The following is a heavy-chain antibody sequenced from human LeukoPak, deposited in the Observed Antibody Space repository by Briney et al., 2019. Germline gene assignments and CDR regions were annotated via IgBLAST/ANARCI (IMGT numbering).Heavy chain of an antibody. V-gene: IGHV4-59*12. J-gene: IGHJ4*02. CDR2: IYYSGST. CDR1: GGSISSYY. Sequence: SETLSLTCTVSGGSISSYYWSWIRQPPGKGLEWIGYIYYSGSTNYNPSLKSRVTISVDTSKNQFSLKLSSVTAADTAVYYCAREGHYGAIDYWGQGTLVTVSS. CDR3: AREGHYGAIDY. D-gene: IGHD4/OR15-4a*01.